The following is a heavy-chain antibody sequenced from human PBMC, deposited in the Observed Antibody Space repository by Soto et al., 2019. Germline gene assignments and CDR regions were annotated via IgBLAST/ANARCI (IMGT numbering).Heavy chain of an antibody. CDR3: ARDRSHSSAHWWIDN. Sequence: ASVKVSCKASGYTFTSTWMHWVRQAPGQGLEWMGIINPYGGAATYAEKFQGRVTMTRDTSTATDYMELSSLRSEDTAMYYCARDRSHSSAHWWIDNWGQGTQVPVSA. D-gene: IGHD2-15*01. CDR1: GYTFTSTW. V-gene: IGHV1-46*01. J-gene: IGHJ4*02. CDR2: INPYGGAA.